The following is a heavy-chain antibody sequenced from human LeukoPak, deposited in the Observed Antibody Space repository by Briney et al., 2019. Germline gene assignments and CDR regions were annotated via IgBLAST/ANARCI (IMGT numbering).Heavy chain of an antibody. Sequence: SVKVSCKGSGGTFSSHAVSWVRQAPGQGLEWMGGIIPLFGKPNYAQKFQDRITIIADESTSTVYLELSNLRYEDMAVYFCASGIPLGPLDYWGQGTLVTVSS. CDR1: GGTFSSHA. CDR3: ASGIPLGPLDY. CDR2: IIPLFGKP. V-gene: IGHV1-69*01. J-gene: IGHJ4*02. D-gene: IGHD3-16*01.